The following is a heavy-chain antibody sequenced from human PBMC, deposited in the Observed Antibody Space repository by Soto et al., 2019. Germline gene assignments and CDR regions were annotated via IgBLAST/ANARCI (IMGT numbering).Heavy chain of an antibody. D-gene: IGHD2-15*01. CDR3: ARESRYCSGGSCYFLPGIDY. CDR1: CYTFTSLG. Sequence: ASVKVACKASCYTFTSLGCTWGGQATGKGLGWMGWISAYNGNTNYAQKLQGRVTMTTDTSTSTAYMELSSLRSEDTAVYYCARESRYCSGGSCYFLPGIDYWGQGTLVTVSS. J-gene: IGHJ4*02. CDR2: ISAYNGNT. V-gene: IGHV1-18*01.